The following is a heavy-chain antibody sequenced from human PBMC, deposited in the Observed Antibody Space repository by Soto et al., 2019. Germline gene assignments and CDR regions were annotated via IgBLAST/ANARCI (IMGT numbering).Heavy chain of an antibody. D-gene: IGHD4-17*01. CDR1: GGTFSNYA. CDR2: IIPIFGTV. CDR3: ARDSTVTTWSVGYCQH. V-gene: IGHV1-69*12. Sequence: QVQLVQSGAEVKKPGSSVTVSCKASGGTFSNYAISWVRQAPGQGLEWMGGIIPIFGTVNYAQKFQGRVTITADESTSTAYMEPSGLGSEDTAVYYCARDSTVTTWSVGYCQHLGPGTLVTVSS. J-gene: IGHJ1*01.